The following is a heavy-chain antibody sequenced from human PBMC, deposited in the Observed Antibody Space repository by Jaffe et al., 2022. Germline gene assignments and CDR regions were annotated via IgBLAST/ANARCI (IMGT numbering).Heavy chain of an antibody. CDR2: MYYSVST. CDR1: GDSMNSYY. Sequence: QVQLQESGPGLVNPSETLSLTCSVSGDSMNSYYWSWIRQPPGKGLEWMGYMYYSVSTDYNPSLKSRVTMTIDTSKNQFSLKLSSVTAADTAIYYCARRRGYSGHGFDYWGQGTLVTVST. V-gene: IGHV4-59*01. J-gene: IGHJ4*02. D-gene: IGHD5-12*01. CDR3: ARRRGYSGHGFDY.